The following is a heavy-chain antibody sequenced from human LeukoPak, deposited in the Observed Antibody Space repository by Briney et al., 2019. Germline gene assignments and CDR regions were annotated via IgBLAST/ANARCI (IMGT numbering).Heavy chain of an antibody. Sequence: GGSLRLSCAASRFTFSSYAIHWVRQPPGKGLEWVALISYDGSNKYYGDSVKGRFTISRDNSKNTLYLQMNSLRAEDTAVYYCARDYSISAPWGPRNDYYYYGMDVWGQGTTVTVSS. CDR2: ISYDGSNK. D-gene: IGHD6-6*01. CDR3: ARDYSISAPWGPRNDYYYYGMDV. CDR1: RFTFSSYA. V-gene: IGHV3-30-3*01. J-gene: IGHJ6*02.